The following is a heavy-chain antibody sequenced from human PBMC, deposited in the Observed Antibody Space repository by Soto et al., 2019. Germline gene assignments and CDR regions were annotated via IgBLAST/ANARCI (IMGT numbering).Heavy chain of an antibody. D-gene: IGHD5-18*01. CDR1: GFSLSTSGMC. Sequence: SGPTLVNPTQTLTLTCTFSGFSLSTSGMCVSWIRQPPGKALEWLALIDWDDDKYYSTSLKTRLTISKDTSKNQVVLTMTNMDPVDTATYYCAHRLGVQLWQIFDYRAQRTLVTVSS. V-gene: IGHV2-70*12. CDR3: AHRLGVQLWQIFDY. J-gene: IGHJ4*02. CDR2: IDWDDDK.